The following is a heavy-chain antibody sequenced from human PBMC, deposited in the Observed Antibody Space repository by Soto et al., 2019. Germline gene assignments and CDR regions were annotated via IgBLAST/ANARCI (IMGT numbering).Heavy chain of an antibody. J-gene: IGHJ2*01. V-gene: IGHV1-3*01. CDR2: INAGNGNT. CDR3: AREHDYGDYPHWYFDL. Sequence: QVQLVQSGAEVKKPGASVKVSCKASGYTFTSYAMHWVRQAPGQRLEWMGWINAGNGNTKYSQKFQGRVTITRDTSGSTAYMELSSLRSEDTAVYYCAREHDYGDYPHWYFDLWGRGTLVTVSS. D-gene: IGHD4-17*01. CDR1: GYTFTSYA.